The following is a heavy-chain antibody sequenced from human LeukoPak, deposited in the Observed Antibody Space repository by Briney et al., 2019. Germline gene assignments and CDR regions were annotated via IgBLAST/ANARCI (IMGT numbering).Heavy chain of an antibody. CDR2: IYYSGST. Sequence: PSETLSLTCTVSGGSISISSYYWGWIRQPPGKGLEWIGSIYYSGSTYYNPSLKSRVTISVDTSKNQFSLKLSSVTAADTAVYYCAREGRYYYYHMDVWGKGTTVTVSS. CDR1: GGSISISSYY. CDR3: AREGRYYYYHMDV. V-gene: IGHV4-39*02. J-gene: IGHJ6*03.